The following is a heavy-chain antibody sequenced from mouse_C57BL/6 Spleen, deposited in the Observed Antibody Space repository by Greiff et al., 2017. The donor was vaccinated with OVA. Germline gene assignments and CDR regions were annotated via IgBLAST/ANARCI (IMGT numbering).Heavy chain of an antibody. J-gene: IGHJ4*01. D-gene: IGHD1-1*01. CDR1: GYTFTSYW. CDR2: IYPGSGST. CDR3: AREVITTVVVEAMDY. Sequence: QVQLQQPGAELVKPGASVKMSCKASGYTFTSYWITWVKQRPGQGLEWIGDIYPGSGSTNYNEKFKSKATLTVDTSSSTAYMQLSSLTSEDSAVYYCAREVITTVVVEAMDYWGQGTSVTVSS. V-gene: IGHV1-55*01.